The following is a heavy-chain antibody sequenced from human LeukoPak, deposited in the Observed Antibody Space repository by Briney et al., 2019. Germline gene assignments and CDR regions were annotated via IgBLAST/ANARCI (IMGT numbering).Heavy chain of an antibody. Sequence: GGSLRLSCAASGFTFSSYSMNWVRQAPGKGLEWVSSISSSSSYIYYADSVKGRFTISRDNAKNSLYLQMNSLRAEDTAVYYCARDRTPAAITGDAFDIWGQGTMVTVSS. CDR1: GFTFSSYS. D-gene: IGHD2-2*02. CDR3: ARDRTPAAITGDAFDI. V-gene: IGHV3-21*01. CDR2: ISSSSSYI. J-gene: IGHJ3*02.